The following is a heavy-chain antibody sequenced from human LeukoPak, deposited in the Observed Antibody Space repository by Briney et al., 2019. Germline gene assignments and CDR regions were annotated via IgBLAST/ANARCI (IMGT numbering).Heavy chain of an antibody. Sequence: QAGGSLRLSCAASGFIFSDHEMNWVRQAPGKGLEWVSVIYTGGSTYYADSVRGRFTISRDNSKNTLFLQMNSLRAEDTAVYYCASRDGYKFGYWGQGILVTVSS. CDR2: IYTGGST. D-gene: IGHD5-24*01. CDR3: ASRDGYKFGY. J-gene: IGHJ4*02. CDR1: GFIFSDHE. V-gene: IGHV3-53*01.